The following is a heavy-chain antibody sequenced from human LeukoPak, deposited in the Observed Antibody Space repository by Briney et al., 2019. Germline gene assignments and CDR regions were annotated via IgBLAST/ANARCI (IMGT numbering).Heavy chain of an antibody. D-gene: IGHD6-19*01. V-gene: IGHV5-51*01. CDR3: ATASPQGGWSPGAFDI. CDR2: IYPGDSDT. Sequence: GESLKISCKGSGYSFTSYWIGWVRQMPGKGLEWMGIIYPGDSDTRYSPSFQGQVTISADKSISTAYLQWSSLKASDTAMYYCATASPQGGWSPGAFDIWGQGTMVTVSS. J-gene: IGHJ3*02. CDR1: GYSFTSYW.